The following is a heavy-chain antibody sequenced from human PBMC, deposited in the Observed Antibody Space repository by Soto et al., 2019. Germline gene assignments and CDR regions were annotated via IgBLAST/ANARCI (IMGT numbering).Heavy chain of an antibody. CDR1: GFTFSSYG. V-gene: IGHV3-33*01. J-gene: IGHJ4*02. Sequence: QVQLVESGGGVVQPGRSLRLSCAASGFTFSSYGMHWVRQAPGKGLEWVAVIWYDGSNKYYADSVKGRFTISRDNSKNTLYLQMNSLRAEDTAVYYCARDASGGDCSGGSCYSYYFDYWGQGTLVTVSS. D-gene: IGHD2-15*01. CDR3: ARDASGGDCSGGSCYSYYFDY. CDR2: IWYDGSNK.